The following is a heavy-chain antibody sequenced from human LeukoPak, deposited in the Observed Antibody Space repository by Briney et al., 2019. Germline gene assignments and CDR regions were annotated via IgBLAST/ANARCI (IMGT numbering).Heavy chain of an antibody. V-gene: IGHV4-59*01. CDR2: IYYRGST. D-gene: IGHD3-3*01. CDR1: GGSISSDY. CDR3: ARGITIFGVVSHFDY. J-gene: IGHJ4*02. Sequence: SETLSLTCTVSGGSISSDYWSWIRQPPGRGREWIGYIYYRGSTNYNSSLKSRVTISLDTSKNQVSLELSSVTAADTAVYYCARGITIFGVVSHFDYWGQGTLVTVSS.